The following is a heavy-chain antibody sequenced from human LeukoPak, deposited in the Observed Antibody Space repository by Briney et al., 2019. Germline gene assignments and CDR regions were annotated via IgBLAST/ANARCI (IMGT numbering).Heavy chain of an antibody. CDR3: ARWRDGSGSYFKDYYYGMDV. Sequence: ASVKVSCKASGYTFTSYDINWVRQATGQGLEWMGWMNPNSGNTGYAQKFQGRVTMTRNTSISTAYMELSSLRSEDTAVYYCARWRDGSGSYFKDYYYGMDVWGQGTTVTVSS. CDR1: GYTFTSYD. V-gene: IGHV1-8*01. D-gene: IGHD3-10*01. J-gene: IGHJ6*02. CDR2: MNPNSGNT.